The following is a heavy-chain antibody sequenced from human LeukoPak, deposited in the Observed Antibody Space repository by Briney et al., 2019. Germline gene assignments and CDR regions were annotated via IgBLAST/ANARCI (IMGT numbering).Heavy chain of an antibody. J-gene: IGHJ6*03. CDR3: AKAPRAATYHYYYYYYMDV. V-gene: IGHV3-30*02. Sequence: GGSLRLSCAASGFTFSSYGMHWVRQAPGRGLEWVAFIRYDGSNKYYADSVKGRFTISRDNSKNTLYLQMNSLRAEDTAVYYCAKAPRAATYHYYYYYYMDVWGKGTTVTVSS. CDR2: IRYDGSNK. CDR1: GFTFSSYG. D-gene: IGHD2-15*01.